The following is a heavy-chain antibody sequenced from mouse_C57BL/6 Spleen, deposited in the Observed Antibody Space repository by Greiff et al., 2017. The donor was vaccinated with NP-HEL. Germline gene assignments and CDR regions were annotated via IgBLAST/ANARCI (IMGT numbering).Heavy chain of an antibody. J-gene: IGHJ2*01. CDR3: ARGGYYGKDY. Sequence: HVQLQQPGAELVRPGSSVKLSCKASGYTFTSYWMHWVKQRPIQGLEWIGNIDPSDSETRYNQKFKDKATLTVDKSSSTAYMQLSSLTSEDSAVYYCARGGYYGKDYWGQGTTLTVSS. V-gene: IGHV1-52*01. CDR1: GYTFTSYW. CDR2: IDPSDSET. D-gene: IGHD1-2*01.